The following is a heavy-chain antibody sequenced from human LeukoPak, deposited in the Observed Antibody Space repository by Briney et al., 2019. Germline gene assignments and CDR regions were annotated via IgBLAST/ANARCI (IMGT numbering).Heavy chain of an antibody. Sequence: GASVKVSCKASGYTFTSYDINWVRQATGQGLEWMGWMNPNSGNTGYAQKFQGRVTMTRNTSISTAYMELSSLRSEDTAVYYCARGHMPVGYYDFWSGYFLYPLTYYMDVWGKGTTVTVSS. D-gene: IGHD3-3*01. CDR2: MNPNSGNT. CDR3: ARGHMPVGYYDFWSGYFLYPLTYYMDV. CDR1: GYTFTSYD. J-gene: IGHJ6*03. V-gene: IGHV1-8*01.